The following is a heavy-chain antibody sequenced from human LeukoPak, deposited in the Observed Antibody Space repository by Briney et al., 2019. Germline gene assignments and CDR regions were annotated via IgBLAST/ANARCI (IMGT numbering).Heavy chain of an antibody. J-gene: IGHJ5*02. V-gene: IGHV3-23*01. Sequence: GGSLRLSCAASGFTFSTYAMSWVRQAPGKGLEWVSVVSGTGGRTYYADSVKGRFTISRDNSKNTLYLQMNSLRAEDTALYYCVKASSSSPQYNWFDAWGQGTLVTVSP. CDR2: VSGTGGRT. CDR1: GFTFSTYA. D-gene: IGHD6-6*01. CDR3: VKASSSSPQYNWFDA.